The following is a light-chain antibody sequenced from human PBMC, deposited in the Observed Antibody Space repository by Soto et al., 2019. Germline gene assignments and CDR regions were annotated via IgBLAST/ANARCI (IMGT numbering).Light chain of an antibody. CDR1: SGHSSYA. CDR3: QTWGSGIPVV. Sequence: QLVLTQSPSASASLGASVKLTCTLSSGHSSYAIAWHQQQPEKGPRYLMKLNSDGSHSKGDGIPDRFSGSSSGAERYLTISSLQSEDEVDYYCQTWGSGIPVVFGGGTKLTVL. V-gene: IGLV4-69*01. J-gene: IGLJ2*01. CDR2: LNSDGSH.